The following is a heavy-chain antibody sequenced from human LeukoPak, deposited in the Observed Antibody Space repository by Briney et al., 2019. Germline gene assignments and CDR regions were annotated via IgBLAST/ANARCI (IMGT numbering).Heavy chain of an antibody. D-gene: IGHD3-22*01. V-gene: IGHV4-39*07. J-gene: IGHJ4*02. CDR2: IYYSGST. Sequence: SETLSLTCTVSGGSISSSSYYWGWIRQPPGKGLEWIGSIYYSGSTYYKPSLKSRVTISVDTSKNQFSLKLSSVTAADTAVYYCARDVHYDSSGYYYGPSYFDYWGQGTLVTVSS. CDR3: ARDVHYDSSGYYYGPSYFDY. CDR1: GGSISSSSYY.